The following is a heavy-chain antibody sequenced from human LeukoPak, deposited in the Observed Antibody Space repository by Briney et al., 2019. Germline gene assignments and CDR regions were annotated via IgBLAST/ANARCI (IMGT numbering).Heavy chain of an antibody. D-gene: IGHD3-10*02. Sequence: GGSLRLSCAASGFTVSSNYMSWVRQAPGKGLEWVSVIYSGGNTHYADSVKGRFTISRDNSKNTLYLQMNSLRVEDTAIYYCTRGMLRQPPDYWGQGMLVTVSS. J-gene: IGHJ4*02. CDR2: IYSGGNT. V-gene: IGHV3-53*05. CDR3: TRGMLRQPPDY. CDR1: GFTVSSNY.